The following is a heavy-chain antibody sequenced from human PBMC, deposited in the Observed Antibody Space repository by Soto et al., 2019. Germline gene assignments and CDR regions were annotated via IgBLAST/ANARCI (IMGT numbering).Heavy chain of an antibody. Sequence: PGGSLRLSCAASGFTFDDYAMHWVRQAPGKGLEWVSGISWNSGSIGYADSVKGRFTISRDNAKNSLYLQMNSLRAEDTALYYCCTSGSYHADWFDPWGQGTLVTVSS. CDR1: GFTFDDYA. D-gene: IGHD1-26*01. J-gene: IGHJ5*02. CDR3: CTSGSYHADWFDP. V-gene: IGHV3-9*01. CDR2: ISWNSGSI.